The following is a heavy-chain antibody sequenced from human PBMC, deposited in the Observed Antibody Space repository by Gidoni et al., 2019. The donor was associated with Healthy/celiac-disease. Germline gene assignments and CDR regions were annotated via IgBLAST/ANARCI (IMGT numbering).Heavy chain of an antibody. Sequence: QVQLVQSGAEVNKPGASVKVSCKASGYTFTGYYMHWVRQAPGQGLEWMGWINPNSGGPNYAQKFQGRVTMTRDTSISTAYMELSRLRSDDKAVYYCARGGSTMVRGVPNDYWGQGTLVTVSS. D-gene: IGHD3-10*01. CDR2: INPNSGGP. CDR3: ARGGSTMVRGVPNDY. V-gene: IGHV1-2*02. J-gene: IGHJ4*02. CDR1: GYTFTGYY.